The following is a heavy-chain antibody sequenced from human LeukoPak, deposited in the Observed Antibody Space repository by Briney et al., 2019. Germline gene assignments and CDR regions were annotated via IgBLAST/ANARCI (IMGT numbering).Heavy chain of an antibody. Sequence: PGGSLRLSCAASGFILSDQYMDWVRQAPGKGLEWVGRTRNKANSYTTEYAASVKGRFTISRDDSKNSLYLQMNSLKTEDTAVYYCARYYYDTSGYYDTDYWGQGTLVTVSS. J-gene: IGHJ4*02. D-gene: IGHD3-22*01. V-gene: IGHV3-72*01. CDR1: GFILSDQY. CDR3: ARYYYDTSGYYDTDY. CDR2: TRNKANSYTT.